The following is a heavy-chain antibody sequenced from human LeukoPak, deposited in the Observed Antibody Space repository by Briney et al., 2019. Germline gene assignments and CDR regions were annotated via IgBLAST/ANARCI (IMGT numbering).Heavy chain of an antibody. CDR2: ISSSSSTI. V-gene: IGHV3-48*02. CDR1: GFTFSSYA. CDR3: ARDPRHYGDYVEYYFDY. Sequence: PGGSLRLSCAASGFTFSSYAMSWVRQAPGKGLEWVSYISSSSSTIYYADSVKGRFTISRDNAKNSLYLQMNSLRDEDTAVYYCARDPRHYGDYVEYYFDYWGQGTLVTVSS. D-gene: IGHD4-17*01. J-gene: IGHJ4*02.